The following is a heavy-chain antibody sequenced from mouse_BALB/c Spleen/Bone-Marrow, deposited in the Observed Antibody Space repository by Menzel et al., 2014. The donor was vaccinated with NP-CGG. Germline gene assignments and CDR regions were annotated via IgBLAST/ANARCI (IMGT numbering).Heavy chain of an antibody. CDR3: ARDPGGGNCDWYFDV. Sequence: VQLQQSGPGLVAPSQSLSITCTVSGFSLTGYGVHWVRQPPGKGLEWLGMIWGDGSTVYNSALKSRLSISKDNSKSQVFLKMNSLQTHDTARYYCARDPGGGNCDWYFDVWGAGTTVTVSS. V-gene: IGHV2-6-7*01. D-gene: IGHD2-1*01. J-gene: IGHJ1*01. CDR2: IWGDGST. CDR1: GFSLTGYG.